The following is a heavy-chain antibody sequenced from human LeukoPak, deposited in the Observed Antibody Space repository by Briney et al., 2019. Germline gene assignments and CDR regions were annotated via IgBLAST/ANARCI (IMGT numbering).Heavy chain of an antibody. D-gene: IGHD2-8*01. Sequence: KSSETLSLTCAVYGGSFSGYYWSWIRQPPGKGLEWIGEINHSGSTNYNPSLKSRVTISVDTSKNQFSLKLNSVTAADTAVYYCARVNCTNGVCYNSRGWFDPWGQGTLVTVSS. CDR3: ARVNCTNGVCYNSRGWFDP. CDR1: GGSFSGYY. J-gene: IGHJ5*02. V-gene: IGHV4-34*01. CDR2: INHSGST.